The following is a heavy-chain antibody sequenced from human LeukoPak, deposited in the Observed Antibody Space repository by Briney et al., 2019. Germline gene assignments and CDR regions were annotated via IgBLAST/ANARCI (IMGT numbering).Heavy chain of an antibody. Sequence: GSLRLSCAASGFTFSSYAMHWVRQAPGKGLEWVALISYDGSNKYYADSVKGRFTISRDNSKVTLYLQLNSLRAEDTAIYYCARADGAYQLLSGGLGYWGQGTLVTVSS. D-gene: IGHD2-2*01. CDR1: GFTFSSYA. CDR2: ISYDGSNK. V-gene: IGHV3-30-3*01. J-gene: IGHJ4*02. CDR3: ARADGAYQLLSGGLGY.